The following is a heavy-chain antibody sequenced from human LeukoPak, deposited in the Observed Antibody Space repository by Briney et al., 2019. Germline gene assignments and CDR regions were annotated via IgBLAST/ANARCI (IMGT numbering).Heavy chain of an antibody. D-gene: IGHD2-15*01. V-gene: IGHV3-49*03. CDR1: GFTFGDYA. CDR2: IRGKAYGGTT. J-gene: IGHJ3*02. CDR3: TTGYCSGGSCPGGAFDI. Sequence: GRSLRLSCTASGFTFGDYAMSWFRQAPGKGLEWVGFIRGKAYGGTTEYAASVKGRFTISRDDSKSIAYLQMNSLKTEDTAVYYCTTGYCSGGSCPGGAFDIWGQGTMVTVSS.